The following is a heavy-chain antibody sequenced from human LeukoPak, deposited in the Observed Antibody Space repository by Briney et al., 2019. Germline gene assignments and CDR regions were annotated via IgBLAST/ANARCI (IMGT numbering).Heavy chain of an antibody. CDR1: GGSISSYY. Sequence: SETLSLTCTVSGGSISSYYWSWIRQPPGKGLEWIGYIYYSGSTNYNPSLKSRVTISVDTSKNQFSLKLSSVTAADTAVYYCARAAYDFWSGSEETYYFDYWGQGTLVTVSS. CDR2: IYYSGST. J-gene: IGHJ4*02. V-gene: IGHV4-59*01. CDR3: ARAAYDFWSGSEETYYFDY. D-gene: IGHD3-3*01.